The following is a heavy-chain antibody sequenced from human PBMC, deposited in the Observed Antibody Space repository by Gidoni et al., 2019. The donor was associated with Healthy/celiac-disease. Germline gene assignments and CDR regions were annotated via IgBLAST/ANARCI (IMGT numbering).Heavy chain of an antibody. D-gene: IGHD4-17*01. J-gene: IGHJ2*01. CDR3: ARGARSTVTTSYFWYFDL. Sequence: QVQLQQWGAGLLKPSETLSLTCAVYGGSFSGYYWSWIRQPPGKGLEWIGEINHSGSTNYNPSLKSRVTISVDTSKNQFSLKLSSVTAADTAVYYCARGARSTVTTSYFWYFDLWGRGTLVTVSS. V-gene: IGHV4-34*01. CDR1: GGSFSGYY. CDR2: INHSGST.